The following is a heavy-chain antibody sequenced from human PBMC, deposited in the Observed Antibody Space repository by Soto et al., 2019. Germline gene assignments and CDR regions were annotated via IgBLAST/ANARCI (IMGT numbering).Heavy chain of an antibody. D-gene: IGHD3-3*01. CDR3: ARNFFYDFWSGSNWFDP. CDR2: MNPNSGNT. J-gene: IGHJ5*02. Sequence: ASVKVSCKASGYTFTSYDINWVRQATGQGLEWMGWMNPNSGNTGYAQKFQGRVTMTRNTSISTAYMELSSLRSEDTAVYYCARNFFYDFWSGSNWFDPWGQGTLVTVSS. CDR1: GYTFTSYD. V-gene: IGHV1-8*01.